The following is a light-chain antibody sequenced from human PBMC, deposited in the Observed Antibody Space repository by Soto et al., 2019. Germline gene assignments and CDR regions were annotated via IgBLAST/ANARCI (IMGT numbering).Light chain of an antibody. Sequence: DIQMTQSPSTLSASVGDRVTITCRASQSISSWLAWYQQKPGKAPKLLIYKASSLESGVPSRFSGSGSGTELTLTISRLQPDDVATYYCQQYNSYWTFGQGTNVEIK. J-gene: IGKJ1*01. CDR1: QSISSW. V-gene: IGKV1-5*03. CDR3: QQYNSYWT. CDR2: KAS.